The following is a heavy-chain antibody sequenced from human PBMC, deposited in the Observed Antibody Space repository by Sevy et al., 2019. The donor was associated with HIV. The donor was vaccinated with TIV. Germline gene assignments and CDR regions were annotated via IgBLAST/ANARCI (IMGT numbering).Heavy chain of an antibody. Sequence: ETLSLTCTASGGSLISPTFYWGWVRQPPGERLEWIAAMHYGGNTYYNPSLKNRLAMSMDTSKNQFSLKLTSVTAADAAVYHCVRDHHLRGRHWFDSWGLGALVTVSS. CDR2: MHYGGNT. V-gene: IGHV4-39*02. CDR1: GGSLISPTFY. CDR3: VRDHHLRGRHWFDS. J-gene: IGHJ5*01. D-gene: IGHD3-16*01.